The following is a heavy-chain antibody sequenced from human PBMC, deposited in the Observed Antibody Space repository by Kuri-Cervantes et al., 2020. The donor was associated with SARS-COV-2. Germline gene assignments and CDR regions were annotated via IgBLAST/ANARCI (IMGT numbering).Heavy chain of an antibody. Sequence: GESLKISCAASGFTFSSYGMHWVRQAPGKGLEWVAVIWYDGSNKYYADSVKGRFTISRDNSKNTLYLQMNSLRAEDTAVYYCARCAFTDYSNYYYYYYYGMDVWGQGTTVTASS. J-gene: IGHJ6*02. CDR1: GFTFSSYG. CDR2: IWYDGSNK. V-gene: IGHV3-33*01. CDR3: ARCAFTDYSNYYYYYYYGMDV. D-gene: IGHD4-11*01.